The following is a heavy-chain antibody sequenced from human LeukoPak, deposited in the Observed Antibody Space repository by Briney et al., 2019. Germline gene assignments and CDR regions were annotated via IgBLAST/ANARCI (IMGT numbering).Heavy chain of an antibody. CDR3: ARIPGYSSGWYGRDYYYYYMDV. CDR1: GGSISSYY. CDR2: IHYSGST. Sequence: SETLSLTCTVSGGSISSYYWSWIRQPPGKGLEWIGYIHYSGSTSYNPSLKSRVTISVDTSKNQFSLKLSSVTAADTAVYYCARIPGYSSGWYGRDYYYYYMDVWGKGTTVTVSS. V-gene: IGHV4-59*12. J-gene: IGHJ6*03. D-gene: IGHD6-19*01.